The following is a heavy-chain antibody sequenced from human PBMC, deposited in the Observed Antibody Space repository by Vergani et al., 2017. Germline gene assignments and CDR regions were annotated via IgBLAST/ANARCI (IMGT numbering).Heavy chain of an antibody. CDR1: GGSFTSYH. V-gene: IGHV4-34*01. Sequence: QVQLQQWGGGLLKPSETLSLTCVVNGGSFTSYHWTWIRQSPGEGLEWVGDIDHTGRPDYNPSLKSRLTMSVDKSRNQFSLTLNSVTATDTAIYFCARLNTETNGHLYYYYDMDVWGQGTAVTVS. CDR3: ARLNTETNGHLYYYYDMDV. D-gene: IGHD4-11*01. J-gene: IGHJ6*02. CDR2: IDHTGRP.